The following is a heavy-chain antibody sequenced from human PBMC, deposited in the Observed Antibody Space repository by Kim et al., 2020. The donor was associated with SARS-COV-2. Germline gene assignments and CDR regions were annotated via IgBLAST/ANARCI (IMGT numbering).Heavy chain of an antibody. V-gene: IGHV4-39*07. CDR2: IYYSGST. J-gene: IGHJ4*02. CDR1: GGSISSSSYY. D-gene: IGHD3-10*01. Sequence: SETLSLTCTVSGGSISSSSYYWGWIRQPPGKGLEWIGSIYYSGSTYYNPSLKSRVTISVDTSKNQFSLKLSSVTAADTAGYYCASSYSGSYLPFDYWGQGTLVTVSS. CDR3: ASSYSGSYLPFDY.